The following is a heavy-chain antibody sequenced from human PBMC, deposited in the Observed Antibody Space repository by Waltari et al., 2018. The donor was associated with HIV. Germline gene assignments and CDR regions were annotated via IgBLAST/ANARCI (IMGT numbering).Heavy chain of an antibody. J-gene: IGHJ4*02. Sequence: QVQLQQWGAGLLKPSETLSLTCAVYGGSFSGYYWSWIRQPPGKGLEWIGEINHSGSTNYNQALKSRVTISVETSKNQFSLKLSSVTAADTAVYYCARARITMVRGRSGGLTDWGQGTLVTVSS. CDR1: GGSFSGYY. V-gene: IGHV4-34*01. D-gene: IGHD3-10*01. CDR3: ARARITMVRGRSGGLTD. CDR2: INHSGST.